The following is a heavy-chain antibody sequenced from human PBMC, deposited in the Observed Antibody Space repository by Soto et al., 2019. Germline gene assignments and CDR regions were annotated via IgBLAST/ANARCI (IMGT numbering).Heavy chain of an antibody. CDR2: TIPICTTL. D-gene: IGHD3-10*01. J-gene: IGHJ4*02. CDR3: ARVYSSLVRLVGKLYLDH. Sequence: QVQLVQAGAEVKEPGSSVKVSCKASGGTFNGYSISWVRQAPGQGLEWVGGTIPICTTLNYAQKFQGRLTMTGEESTSTAYMELSGLRSDDTAIYYCARVYSSLVRLVGKLYLDHWGQGTLVTGSS. CDR1: GGTFNGYS. V-gene: IGHV1-69*01.